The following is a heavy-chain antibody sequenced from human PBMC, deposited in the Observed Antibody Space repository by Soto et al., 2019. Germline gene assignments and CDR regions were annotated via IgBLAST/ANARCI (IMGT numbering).Heavy chain of an antibody. CDR3: ARVDHRGYFAILTDY. CDR1: GDSLSSGGHY. Sequence: PSETLSLTCTVSGDSLSSGGHYWSWIRQHPGKGLEWSGHIYDSVNTYYSPSLRSRVTISADMSKNQFSLNLRSVTAADTAVYYCARVDHRGYFAILTDYWGQGTLVTVSS. CDR2: IYDSVNT. J-gene: IGHJ4*02. V-gene: IGHV4-31*03. D-gene: IGHD3-9*01.